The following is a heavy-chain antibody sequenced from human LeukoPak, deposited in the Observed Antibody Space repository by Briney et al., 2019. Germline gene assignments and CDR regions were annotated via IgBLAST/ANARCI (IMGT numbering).Heavy chain of an antibody. D-gene: IGHD6-13*01. Sequence: SETLSLTCTVSGGSISSYYWSWIRQPPGKGLEWIGRIYTSGSTNYNPSLKSRVTMSVDTSKNQFSLKLSSVTAADTAVYYCAREAAAGTVYYYYYMDVWGKGTTVTISS. CDR1: GGSISSYY. J-gene: IGHJ6*03. CDR3: AREAAAGTVYYYYYMDV. V-gene: IGHV4-4*07. CDR2: IYTSGST.